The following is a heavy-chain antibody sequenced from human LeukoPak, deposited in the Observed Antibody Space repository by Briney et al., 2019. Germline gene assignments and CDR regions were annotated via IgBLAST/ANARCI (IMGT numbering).Heavy chain of an antibody. CDR1: GYIFSTYG. Sequence: GASVKVSCKTSGYIFSTYGISWVRQAPGQGLEWMGRINPNSGGTNYTQKFQGRVTMTRDTSISTAYMELSRLRSDDTAVYYCARAMFVPNYYDSTPIDYWGQGTLVTVSS. CDR3: ARAMFVPNYYDSTPIDY. CDR2: INPNSGGT. J-gene: IGHJ4*02. V-gene: IGHV1-2*06. D-gene: IGHD3-22*01.